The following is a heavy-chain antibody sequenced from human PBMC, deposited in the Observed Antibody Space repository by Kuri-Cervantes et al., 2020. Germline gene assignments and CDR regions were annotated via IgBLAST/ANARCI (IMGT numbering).Heavy chain of an antibody. V-gene: IGHV1-2*02. J-gene: IGHJ4*02. CDR3: ARDKLGRSSSHLYYFDY. D-gene: IGHD6-6*01. Sequence: ASVKVSCKASGGTFSGYAISWVRQATGQGLEWMGWINPNSGGTNYAQKFQGRVTMTRDTSISTAYMELSRLRSDDTAVYYCARDKLGRSSSHLYYFDYWGQGTLVTSPQ. CDR2: INPNSGGT. CDR1: GGTFSGYA.